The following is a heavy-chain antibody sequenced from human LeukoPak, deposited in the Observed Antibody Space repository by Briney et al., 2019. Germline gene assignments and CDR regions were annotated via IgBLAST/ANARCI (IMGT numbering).Heavy chain of an antibody. CDR1: GFTFSSYS. V-gene: IGHV3-23*01. J-gene: IGHJ4*02. D-gene: IGHD3-22*01. Sequence: PGGSLRLSCAASGFTFSSYSMNWVRQAPGKGLEWVSAISGSGGSAYYADSVKGRFTISRDNSKNTLYLQMNSLRAEDTAVYYCAKDYYFDSSGYSESGGFYFDYWGQGTLVTVSS. CDR3: AKDYYFDSSGYSESGGFYFDY. CDR2: ISGSGGSA.